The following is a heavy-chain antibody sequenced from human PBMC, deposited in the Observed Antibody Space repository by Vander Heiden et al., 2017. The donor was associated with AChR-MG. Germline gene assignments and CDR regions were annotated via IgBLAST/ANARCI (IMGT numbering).Heavy chain of an antibody. V-gene: IGHV3-23*01. Sequence: EVQLWESGGGLVQPGGSLRLSCVAPGFTFSRNAMSWVRQARGRGLGWVSGISSGGGDTPYSYSVKGRFTISRDNAKNTLYLHLQSLRAEDTAVCCCGLMNAGAAPYDYW. CDR3: GLMNAGAAPYDY. J-gene: IGHJ4*01. D-gene: IGHD6-13*01. CDR1: GFTFSRNA. CDR2: ISSGGGDT.